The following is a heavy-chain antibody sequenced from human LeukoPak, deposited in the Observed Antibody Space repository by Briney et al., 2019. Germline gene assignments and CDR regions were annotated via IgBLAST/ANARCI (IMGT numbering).Heavy chain of an antibody. CDR2: IYYSGST. CDR3: ARALWFGESRCYFDY. V-gene: IGHV4-59*12. D-gene: IGHD3-10*01. CDR1: GGSISSYY. J-gene: IGHJ4*02. Sequence: SETLSLTCTVSGGSISSYYWSWIRQPPGKGLEWIGYIYYSGSTNYNPSLKSRVTISVDTSRNQFSLKLSSVTAADTAVYYCARALWFGESRCYFDYWGQGTLVTVSS.